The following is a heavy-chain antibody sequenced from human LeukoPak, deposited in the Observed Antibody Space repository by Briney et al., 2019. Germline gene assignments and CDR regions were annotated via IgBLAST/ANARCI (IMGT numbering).Heavy chain of an antibody. V-gene: IGHV3-48*04. CDR1: GFALNSYS. J-gene: IGHJ4*02. CDR3: ARAASSFVTYYYDSSGYFDY. CDR2: ISSSGSTI. Sequence: GGSLRLSCAASGFALNSYSLSWVRQAPGKGLEWVSYISSSGSTIYYADSVKGRFTISRDNAKNSLYLQMNSLRAEDTAVYYCARAASSFVTYYYDSSGYFDYWGQGTLVTVSS. D-gene: IGHD3-22*01.